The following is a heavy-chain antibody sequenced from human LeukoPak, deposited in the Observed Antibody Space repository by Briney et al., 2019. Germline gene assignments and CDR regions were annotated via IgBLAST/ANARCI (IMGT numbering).Heavy chain of an antibody. J-gene: IGHJ4*02. V-gene: IGHV3-7*01. CDR3: AREPRSSSYYDFWSGYPACIDY. D-gene: IGHD3-3*01. CDR1: GFTFSGYW. Sequence: GGSPRLSCAASGFTFSGYWMSWVRQAPGKGLEWVANIKQDGSEKYYVDSVKGRFTISRDNAKNSLYLQMNSLRAEDTAVYYCAREPRSSSYYDFWSGYPACIDYWGQGTLATVSS. CDR2: IKQDGSEK.